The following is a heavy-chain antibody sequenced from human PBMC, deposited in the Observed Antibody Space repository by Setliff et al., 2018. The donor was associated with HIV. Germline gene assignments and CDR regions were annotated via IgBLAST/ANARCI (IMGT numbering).Heavy chain of an antibody. Sequence: GASVKVSCKASGYSFTSYDINWVRQATGQGLEWMGWMNPNSGNTGYAQNFRGRVTMTRNTSISTAYMELSSLRSEDTAVYYCARIYYDSGGFYRDAFDIWGQGTMVTVSS. CDR2: MNPNSGNT. V-gene: IGHV1-8*02. D-gene: IGHD3-22*01. CDR1: GYSFTSYD. CDR3: ARIYYDSGGFYRDAFDI. J-gene: IGHJ3*02.